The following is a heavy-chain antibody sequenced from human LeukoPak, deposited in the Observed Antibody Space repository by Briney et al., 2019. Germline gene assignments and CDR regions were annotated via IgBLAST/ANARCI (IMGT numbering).Heavy chain of an antibody. CDR2: IYTSGST. CDR1: GGSISSCY. Sequence: ASETLSLTCTVSGGSISSCYWSWIRQPAGKGLEWIGRIYTSGSTNYNPSLKSRVTMSVDTSKNQFSLKLSSVTAADTAVYYCARDKVVPASLGYMDVWGKGTTVTVSS. J-gene: IGHJ6*03. D-gene: IGHD2-2*01. CDR3: ARDKVVPASLGYMDV. V-gene: IGHV4-4*07.